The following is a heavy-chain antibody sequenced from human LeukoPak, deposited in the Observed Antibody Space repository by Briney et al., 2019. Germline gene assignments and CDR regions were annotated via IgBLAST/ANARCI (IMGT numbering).Heavy chain of an antibody. CDR3: ARNNYGVNVGYAFDI. J-gene: IGHJ3*02. V-gene: IGHV3-48*01. CDR1: GFTFSSNS. Sequence: GGSLRLSCAASGFTFSSNSMNWVRQVPGKGLEWLSYISSSSSTIYYADSVEGRFTISRDNAKNSLYLQMNSLGAEDTAVYYCARNNYGVNVGYAFDIWVQGTMVTVPS. CDR2: ISSSSSTI. D-gene: IGHD4-23*01.